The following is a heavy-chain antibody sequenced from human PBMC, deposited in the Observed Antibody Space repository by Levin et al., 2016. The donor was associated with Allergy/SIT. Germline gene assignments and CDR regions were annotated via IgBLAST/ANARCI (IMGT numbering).Heavy chain of an antibody. D-gene: IGHD6-13*01. CDR3: ARDSSSWRRLDY. CDR2: IYSGGST. J-gene: IGHJ4*02. V-gene: IGHV3-66*01. CDR1: GFTVSSNY. Sequence: LSLTCAASGFTVSSNYMSWVRQAPGKGLEWVSIIYSGGSTYYADSVKGRFTISRDNSKNTLYLQMNSLRAEDTAVYYCARDSSSWRRLDYWGQGTLVTVSS.